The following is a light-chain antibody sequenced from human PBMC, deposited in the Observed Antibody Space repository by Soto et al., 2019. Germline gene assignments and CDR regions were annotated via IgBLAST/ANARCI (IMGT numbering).Light chain of an antibody. V-gene: IGKV3D-15*01. CDR1: QSVSSN. J-gene: IGKJ4*01. Sequence: EIVMTQSPATLSVSPGGRATLSCRASQSVSSNLAWYQRKPGQAPRLLIYGASTRATGIPARFSGSGSGTEFTLTISSLQSEDVAVYYCQQYNDLPLTFGGGTKVDIK. CDR2: GAS. CDR3: QQYNDLPLT.